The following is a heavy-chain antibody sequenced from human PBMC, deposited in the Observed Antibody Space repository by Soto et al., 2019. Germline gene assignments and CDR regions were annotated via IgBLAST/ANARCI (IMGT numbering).Heavy chain of an antibody. CDR2: IYPGDSDT. J-gene: IGHJ1*01. CDR1: GYSFTSFW. Sequence: GESLKISCKGSGYSFTSFWIAWVRQMPGKGLEWMGIIYPGDSDTRYSPSFQGQVTISADKSISTAYLQWTSLKASDTAIYYCSKFKYSTSVRYLQHWGQGTPVTVSS. D-gene: IGHD6-6*01. CDR3: SKFKYSTSVRYLQH. V-gene: IGHV5-51*01.